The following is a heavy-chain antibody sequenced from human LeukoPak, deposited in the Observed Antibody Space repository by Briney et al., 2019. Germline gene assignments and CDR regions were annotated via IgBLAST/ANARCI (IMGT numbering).Heavy chain of an antibody. D-gene: IGHD3-10*01. CDR3: TPENDPSGKMGRFDP. CDR2: IRYDGNEE. V-gene: IGHV3-33*01. CDR1: GFTFSNYG. J-gene: IGHJ5*01. Sequence: GRSLRLSCAASGFTFSNYGMHWVRQAQGKGLDWVAGIRYDGNEELYADSVRGRFTISRDNSRNILYLQMNSLSPEDTATYYCTPENDPSGKMGRFDPWGQGTLVTVSS.